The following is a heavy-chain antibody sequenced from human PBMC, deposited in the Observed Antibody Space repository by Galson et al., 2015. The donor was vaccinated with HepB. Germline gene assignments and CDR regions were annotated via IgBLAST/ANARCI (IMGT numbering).Heavy chain of an antibody. V-gene: IGHV3-23*01. CDR1: GFTFSNYA. Sequence: SLRLSCAPSGFTFSNYAMIWVRRAPGKGLEWVSAVSGSGDRTYYADSVKGRFTISRDNSKNTLYLQMNSLRAEDTAVYYCAKGGGYTDYFLDFWGQGALVTVSS. D-gene: IGHD2/OR15-2a*01. J-gene: IGHJ4*02. CDR2: VSGSGDRT. CDR3: AKGGGYTDYFLDF.